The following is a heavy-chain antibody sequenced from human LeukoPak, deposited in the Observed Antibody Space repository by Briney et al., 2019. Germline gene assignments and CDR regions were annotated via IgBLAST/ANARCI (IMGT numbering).Heavy chain of an antibody. V-gene: IGHV3-23*01. J-gene: IGHJ3*02. Sequence: GGSLRLSCAASGFTFSSYWMHWVRQAPGKGLEWVSAISGSGGSTYYADSVKGRFTVSRDNSKNTLYLQMNSLRAEDTAVYYCAKGVEDAFDIWGQGTMVTVSS. CDR3: AKGVEDAFDI. CDR2: ISGSGGST. CDR1: GFTFSSYW.